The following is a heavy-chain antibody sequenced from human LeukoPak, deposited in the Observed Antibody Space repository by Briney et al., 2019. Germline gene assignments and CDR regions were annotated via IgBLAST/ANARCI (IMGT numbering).Heavy chain of an antibody. D-gene: IGHD3-16*02. J-gene: IGHJ4*02. CDR1: GGSVGSFH. Sequence: PSETLSLTCAVSGGSVGSFHWSWIQQPPGKGLDWIGEIYYTGNTNYNPSLKSRVAISVDTSKNHFSLRLSSVTAADTAVYYCARGEYIWGTYRYLNFFDDWGQGTLVTVSS. V-gene: IGHV4-59*08. CDR2: IYYTGNT. CDR3: ARGEYIWGTYRYLNFFDD.